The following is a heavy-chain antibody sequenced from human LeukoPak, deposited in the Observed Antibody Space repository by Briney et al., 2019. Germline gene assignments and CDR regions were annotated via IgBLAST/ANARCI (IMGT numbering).Heavy chain of an antibody. D-gene: IGHD2-15*01. Sequence: PSETLSLTCAVYGGSFSGYYWSWIRQPAGKGLEWIGRIYTSGSTNYNPSLKSRVTISVDTSKNQFSLKLSPVTAADTAVYYCARGYCSGGSCYSSYYYSYMDVWGKGTTVTVSS. J-gene: IGHJ6*03. CDR3: ARGYCSGGSCYSSYYYSYMDV. V-gene: IGHV4-59*10. CDR2: IYTSGST. CDR1: GGSFSGYY.